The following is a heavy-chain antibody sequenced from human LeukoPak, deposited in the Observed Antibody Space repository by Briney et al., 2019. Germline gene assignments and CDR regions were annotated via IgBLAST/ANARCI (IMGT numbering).Heavy chain of an antibody. CDR3: TTLVSGINY. V-gene: IGHV1-2*06. Sequence: ASVKVSCKASGYTFTGYYMHWVRQAPGQGLEWLGRINPKTGGSNHAQKFQGRVTMTSDTSTSTAYMELSRLNSDDTAVYYCTTLVSGINYWGHGTLVTVSS. CDR2: INPKTGGS. J-gene: IGHJ4*01. D-gene: IGHD1-20*01. CDR1: GYTFTGYY.